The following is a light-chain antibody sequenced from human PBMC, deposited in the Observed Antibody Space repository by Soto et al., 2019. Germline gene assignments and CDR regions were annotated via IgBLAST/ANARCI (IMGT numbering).Light chain of an antibody. CDR3: QQYDTSPPLYT. V-gene: IGKV3-15*01. CDR2: GAS. CDR1: QSISSD. Sequence: EIVMTQSPATLSVSPGERATLSCRASQSISSDVAWYQQKPGQAPRLLIYGASTTATGIPARFSGSGSETEFTLTISSLQSEDFAVYYCQQYDTSPPLYTFGQGTNLEIK. J-gene: IGKJ2*01.